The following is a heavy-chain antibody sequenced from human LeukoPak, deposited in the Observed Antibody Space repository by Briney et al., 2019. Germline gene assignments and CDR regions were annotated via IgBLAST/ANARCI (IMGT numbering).Heavy chain of an antibody. Sequence: GGSLRLSCAASGFTFSSYAMSWVRQAPGKGLEWVSAISGSGGSTYYADSVKGRFTISRDNSKNTLYLQMNSLRAEDTAVYYCAKDVPYPYTDCGGDCSLFDYWGQGTLVTVSS. V-gene: IGHV3-23*01. J-gene: IGHJ4*02. CDR3: AKDVPYPYTDCGGDCSLFDY. CDR2: ISGSGGST. CDR1: GFTFSSYA. D-gene: IGHD2-21*01.